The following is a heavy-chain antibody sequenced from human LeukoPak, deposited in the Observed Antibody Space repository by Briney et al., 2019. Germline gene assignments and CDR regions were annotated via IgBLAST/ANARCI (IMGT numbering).Heavy chain of an antibody. CDR2: INHSGSS. J-gene: IGHJ4*02. D-gene: IGHD1-26*01. Sequence: PSETLSLTCAVYGWSFSNYNWTWIRQPPGKGLEWIGEINHSGSSDYNPSLKRRVTISVDTSKNQVSLKVTSVTAADTAVYYCARPSGATPFKRFDYWGQGALVTVSS. V-gene: IGHV4-34*01. CDR1: GWSFSNYN. CDR3: ARPSGATPFKRFDY.